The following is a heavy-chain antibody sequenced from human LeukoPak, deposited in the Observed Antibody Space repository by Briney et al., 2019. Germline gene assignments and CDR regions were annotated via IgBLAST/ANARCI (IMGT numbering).Heavy chain of an antibody. J-gene: IGHJ4*02. CDR1: EFTFSRYW. CDR2: IKGDAGSA. V-gene: IGHV3-74*01. Sequence: PGGSLRLSCAAAEFTFSRYWVHWVRQAPGKGLVWLSRIKGDAGSATYADSVKGRFTISRYHAKNTLYLQMNSLPAEHTAVYYCARGAYCGGDCPLPNSLYWGRGKLVTVSS. D-gene: IGHD2-21*01. CDR3: ARGAYCGGDCPLPNSLY.